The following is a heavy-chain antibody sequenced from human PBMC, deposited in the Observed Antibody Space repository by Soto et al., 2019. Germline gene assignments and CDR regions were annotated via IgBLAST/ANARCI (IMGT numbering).Heavy chain of an antibody. CDR2: IYYSGST. CDR3: ARDGGGNPRAYYYYYGMDV. D-gene: IGHD2-15*01. CDR1: GGSISSGDYY. J-gene: IGHJ6*02. V-gene: IGHV4-30-4*01. Sequence: QVQLQESGPGLVKPSQTLSLTCTVSGGSISSGDYYWSWIRQPPGKGLEWIGYIYYSGSTYYNPSLKSRVTISVDASKNQFSLKLSSVTAADTAVYYCARDGGGNPRAYYYYYGMDVWGQVTAVTVSS.